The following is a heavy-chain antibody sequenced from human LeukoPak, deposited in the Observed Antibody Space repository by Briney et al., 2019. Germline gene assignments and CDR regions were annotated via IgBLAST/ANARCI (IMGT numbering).Heavy chain of an antibody. CDR3: AKDQGHAPLDY. CDR2: ITYDGSNK. Sequence: GGSLRLSCAASGFTFSSYGMHWVRQAPGKGLEWVAVITYDGSNKYYADSVKGRFTISRDNSKNTLYLQMNSLRAEDTAVYYCAKDQGHAPLDYWGQGTLVTVSS. J-gene: IGHJ4*02. CDR1: GFTFSSYG. V-gene: IGHV3-30*18.